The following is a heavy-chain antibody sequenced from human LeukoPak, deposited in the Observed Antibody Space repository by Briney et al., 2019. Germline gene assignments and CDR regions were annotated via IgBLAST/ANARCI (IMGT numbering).Heavy chain of an antibody. CDR3: AKVAGRSGYDYFDY. J-gene: IGHJ4*02. CDR2: ISGSGGST. Sequence: QPGGSLRLACAASGLTFSSYAMSSVRQAPGEGLEWVSAISGSGGSTYYADSVRGRFTISRDNSKNPLYLQMTSLRAEDTAVYYCAKVAGRSGYDYFDYWGQGTLVTVSS. CDR1: GLTFSSYA. D-gene: IGHD5-12*01. V-gene: IGHV3-23*01.